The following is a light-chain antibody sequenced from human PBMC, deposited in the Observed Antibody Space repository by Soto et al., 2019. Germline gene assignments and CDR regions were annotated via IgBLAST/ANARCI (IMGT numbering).Light chain of an antibody. CDR2: DAS. CDR3: QQRSNWPPYT. V-gene: IGKV3-11*01. Sequence: EIVLTQSPATLSLSPGERATLACRASQSVSSYLAWYQQKSGQAPRLLIYDASNRATGIPARFSGSGSGTDFTLTISSLEPEDFAVYYCQQRSNWPPYTFGQGTNLEIK. J-gene: IGKJ2*01. CDR1: QSVSSY.